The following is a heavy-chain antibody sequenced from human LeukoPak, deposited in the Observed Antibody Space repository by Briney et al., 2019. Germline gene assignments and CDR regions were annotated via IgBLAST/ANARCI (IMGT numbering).Heavy chain of an antibody. J-gene: IGHJ4*02. CDR3: AKAWFGEDWLTKD. D-gene: IGHD3-10*01. Sequence: PGGSLRLSCAASRFTFSSDGMSWVRQAPGKGLEWVSAISGSGGSTYYADSVKGQFTISRDNSKNTVYLQMNSLRVEDTAVYYCAKAWFGEDWLTKDWGQGTLVTVSS. CDR1: RFTFSSDG. CDR2: ISGSGGST. V-gene: IGHV3-23*01.